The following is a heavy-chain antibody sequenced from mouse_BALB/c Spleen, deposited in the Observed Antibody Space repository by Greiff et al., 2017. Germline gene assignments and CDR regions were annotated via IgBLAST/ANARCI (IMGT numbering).Heavy chain of an antibody. Sequence: EVQVVESGGGLVKPGGSLKLSCAASGFTFSDYYMYWVRQTPEKRLEWVATISDGGSYTYYPDSVKGRFTISRDNAKNNLYLQMSSLKSEDTAMYYCAREGRLRYFDYWGQGTTLTVSS. CDR1: GFTFSDYY. D-gene: IGHD1-2*01. CDR3: AREGRLRYFDY. CDR2: ISDGGSYT. J-gene: IGHJ2*01. V-gene: IGHV5-4*02.